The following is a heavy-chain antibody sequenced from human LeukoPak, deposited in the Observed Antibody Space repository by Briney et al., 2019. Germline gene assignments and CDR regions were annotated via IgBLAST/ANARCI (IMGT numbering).Heavy chain of an antibody. J-gene: IGHJ4*02. Sequence: SETLSLTCTVSGGSISSYYWSWIQQPPGKGLEWIGYIYYSGSTNYNPSLKSRVTISVDTSKNQFSLKLSSVTAADTAVYYCASSRGYSYGIDYWGQGTLVTVSS. CDR1: GGSISSYY. CDR2: IYYSGST. V-gene: IGHV4-59*08. CDR3: ASSRGYSYGIDY. D-gene: IGHD5-18*01.